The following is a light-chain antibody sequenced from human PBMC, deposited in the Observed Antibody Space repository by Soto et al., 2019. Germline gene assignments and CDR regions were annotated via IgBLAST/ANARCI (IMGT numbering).Light chain of an antibody. Sequence: QSVLTQPPSVSAAPGQTVTISCSGSSSNIGNNYVSWYQQLPGTAPKLLIYDNNERPSGIPGRFSGSKSGTSATLGIAGLQTGDEADYYCGTWDSSLTAVVFGGGTKLTVL. CDR2: DNN. J-gene: IGLJ2*01. CDR1: SSNIGNNY. CDR3: GTWDSSLTAVV. V-gene: IGLV1-51*01.